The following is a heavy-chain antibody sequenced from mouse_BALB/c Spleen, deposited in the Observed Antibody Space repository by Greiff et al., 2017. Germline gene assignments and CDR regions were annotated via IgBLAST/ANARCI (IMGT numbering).Heavy chain of an antibody. V-gene: IGHV1-9*01. CDR1: GYTFSSYW. CDR2: ILPGSGST. CDR3: ARGNSYYRYDGFAY. J-gene: IGHJ3*01. Sequence: QVHVKQSGAELMKPGASVKISCKATGYTFSSYWIEWVKQRPGHGLEWIGEILPGSGSTNYNEKFKGKATFTADTSSNTAYMQLSSLTSEDSAVYYCARGNSYYRYDGFAYWGQGTLVTVSA. D-gene: IGHD2-14*01.